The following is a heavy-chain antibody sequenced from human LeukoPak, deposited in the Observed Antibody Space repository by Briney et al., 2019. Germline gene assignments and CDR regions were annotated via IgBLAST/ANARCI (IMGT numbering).Heavy chain of an antibody. CDR1: GFSFISYA. CDR3: ARDDYYFVSEN. J-gene: IGHJ4*02. Sequence: GGSLRLSCAASGFSFISYAMLWFRQAPGKGLEWVAFMRSDGSDIFYAESLKGRFTISRDNAKSTLFLQMHSLRAEDTAVYYCARDDYYFVSENWGQGALVTVSS. V-gene: IGHV3-30*02. D-gene: IGHD2/OR15-2a*01. CDR2: MRSDGSDI.